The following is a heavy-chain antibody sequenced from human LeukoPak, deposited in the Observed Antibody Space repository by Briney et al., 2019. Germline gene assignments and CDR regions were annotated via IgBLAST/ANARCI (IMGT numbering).Heavy chain of an antibody. CDR3: ARHLRAARYCGSSSCYDFDY. J-gene: IGHJ4*02. CDR2: IYYSGST. CDR1: GGSISSGDYY. D-gene: IGHD2-2*01. Sequence: PSETLSLTCTVSGGSISSGDYYWSWIRQPPGKGLEWIGSIYYSGSTYYNPSLKSRVTISVDTSKNQFSLKLSSVTATDTAVYYCARHLRAARYCGSSSCYDFDYWGQGTLVTVSS. V-gene: IGHV4-39*01.